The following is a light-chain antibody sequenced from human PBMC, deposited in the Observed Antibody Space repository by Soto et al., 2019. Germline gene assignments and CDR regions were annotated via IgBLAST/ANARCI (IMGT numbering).Light chain of an antibody. V-gene: IGKV3-11*01. J-gene: IGKJ5*01. CDR2: AXS. CDR3: QQRRNGTPP. Sequence: VLTQTPATLSLSLGERANLSXRVSHSVSTYLSWYQQKPGXAPRXXXYAXSNSARGSPARLSGSGSGTDFTLTISSRDPYDFAAYYLQQRRNGTPPFGQGTRLAIK. CDR1: HSVSTY.